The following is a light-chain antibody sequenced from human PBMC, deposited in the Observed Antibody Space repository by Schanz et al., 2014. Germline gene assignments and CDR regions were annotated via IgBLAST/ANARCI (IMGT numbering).Light chain of an antibody. J-gene: IGLJ3*02. V-gene: IGLV2-14*03. CDR2: GVT. Sequence: QSALTQPASVSGSPGQSITISCTGTGSDVGGYNYVSWYQQHPGKAPKLIIYGVTNRPSGVSTRFSGSKSGNTASLTISGVQAEDEADYYCCSYAGSSTWVFGGGTKLTVL. CDR3: CSYAGSSTWV. CDR1: GSDVGGYNY.